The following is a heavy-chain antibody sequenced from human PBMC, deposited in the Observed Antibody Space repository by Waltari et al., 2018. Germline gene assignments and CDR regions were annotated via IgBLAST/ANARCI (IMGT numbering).Heavy chain of an antibody. CDR3: TRLGDGYGDFDY. Sequence: EVQLVESGGGVVQPGGSLTLSCAASVFTFSYSAMHWVRQASGKGLEWVGHIRSKSNTYATAYAASLKGRFTISRDDSKNTAYLQINSLKTEDTAVYYCTRLGDGYGDFDYWGRGTLVTVSS. CDR1: VFTFSYSA. D-gene: IGHD5-18*01. V-gene: IGHV3-73*01. J-gene: IGHJ4*02. CDR2: IRSKSNTYAT.